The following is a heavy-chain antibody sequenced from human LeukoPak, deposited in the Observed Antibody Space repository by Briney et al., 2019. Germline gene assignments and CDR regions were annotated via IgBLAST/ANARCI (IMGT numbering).Heavy chain of an antibody. Sequence: GGSLRLSCAASGFTFSDSYMSWIRQAPGKGLEWVSYISTGSIYKKYADSVQGRFTISRDNAKNSLYLQMNSLRVDDTAVCYCARVSPDSSSWYGTYYFDYWGQGTLVTVSS. D-gene: IGHD6-13*01. CDR1: GFTFSDSY. J-gene: IGHJ4*02. CDR2: ISTGSIYK. CDR3: ARVSPDSSSWYGTYYFDY. V-gene: IGHV3-11*06.